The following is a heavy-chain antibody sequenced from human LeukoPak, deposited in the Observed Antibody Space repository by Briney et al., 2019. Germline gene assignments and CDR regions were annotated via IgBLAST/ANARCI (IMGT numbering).Heavy chain of an antibody. CDR1: GGSISSYY. J-gene: IGHJ5*01. Sequence: SETLSLTCTVSGGSISSYYWSWIRQPAGKGLEWIGRIYTSGSTNYNPSLKSRVTMSVDTSKNQLSLKLSSVTAADTAVYYCARLKKVWGVVVEYWFDSWGQGTLVTVSS. V-gene: IGHV4-4*07. D-gene: IGHD3-10*01. CDR2: IYTSGST. CDR3: ARLKKVWGVVVEYWFDS.